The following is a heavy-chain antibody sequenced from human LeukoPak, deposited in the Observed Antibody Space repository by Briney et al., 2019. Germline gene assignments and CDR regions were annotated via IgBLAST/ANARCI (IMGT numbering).Heavy chain of an antibody. J-gene: IGHJ4*02. CDR3: AKDSSGYFDY. V-gene: IGHV4-30-2*01. CDR2: IYHSGST. CDR1: GGSISSGGYS. D-gene: IGHD3-22*01. Sequence: SQTLSLTCAVSGGSISSGGYSWSWIRQPPGKGLEWIGYIYHSGSTYYNPSLKSRVTISVDRSKNQFSLKLSSVTAADTAVYYCAKDSSGYFDYWGQGTLVTVSS.